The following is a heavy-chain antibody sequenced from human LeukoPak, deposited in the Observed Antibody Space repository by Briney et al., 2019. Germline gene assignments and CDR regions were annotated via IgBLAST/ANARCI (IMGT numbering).Heavy chain of an antibody. V-gene: IGHV3-53*01. J-gene: IGHJ3*02. CDR1: GFTFSASA. D-gene: IGHD3-10*01. CDR3: ATPRDTNGFDI. Sequence: QPGGSLRLSCAASGFTFSASALHWVRQAPGKGLEWVSIIYGGGGTNYADSVKGRFTISRDNSKNTVYLQMNSLRADDTAVYYCATPRDTNGFDIWGQGTMVTVSS. CDR2: IYGGGGT.